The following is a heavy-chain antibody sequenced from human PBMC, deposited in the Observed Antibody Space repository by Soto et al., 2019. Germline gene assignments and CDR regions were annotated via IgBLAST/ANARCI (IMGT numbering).Heavy chain of an antibody. CDR1: GYSFTSYW. D-gene: IGHD3-9*01. J-gene: IGHJ3*02. CDR2: IYPGDSDT. CDR3: ARRDDILTGYRDAFDI. V-gene: IGHV5-51*01. Sequence: GESLKISCKGSGYSFTSYWIGWVRQMPGKGLEWMGIIYPGDSDTRYSPSFQGQVTISADKSISTAYLQWSSLKASDTAMYYCARRDDILTGYRDAFDIWGQGTMVTVSS.